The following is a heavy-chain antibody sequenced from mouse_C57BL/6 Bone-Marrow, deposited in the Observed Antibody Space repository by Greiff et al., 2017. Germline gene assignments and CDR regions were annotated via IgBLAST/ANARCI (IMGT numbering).Heavy chain of an antibody. V-gene: IGHV1-4*01. Sequence: QVQLQQSGAELARPGASVKMSCKASGYTFTSYTMHWVKQRPGKGLEWIGYINPSSGYTKYNQKFKDKATLTEDKSSSTAYMQLSSLTSEDSAVDYWAREEEQGGGWLLRHWGQGTTRTVSS. D-gene: IGHD2-3*01. CDR3: AREEEQGGGWLLRH. J-gene: IGHJ2*01. CDR1: GYTFTSYT. CDR2: INPSSGYT.